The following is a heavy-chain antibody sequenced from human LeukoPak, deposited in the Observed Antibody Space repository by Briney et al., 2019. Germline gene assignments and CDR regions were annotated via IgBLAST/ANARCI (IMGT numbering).Heavy chain of an antibody. V-gene: IGHV3-23*01. J-gene: IGHJ4*02. CDR2: ISGSGGST. CDR3: AKRESSGSYYFDY. Sequence: GGSLRLSCAASGFRFSDFTMTWVRQAPGKGLEWVSAISGSGGSTYYADSVKGRFTISRDNSKNTLYLQMNSLRAEDTAVYYCAKRESSGSYYFDYWGQGTLVTVSS. D-gene: IGHD6-19*01. CDR1: GFRFSDFT.